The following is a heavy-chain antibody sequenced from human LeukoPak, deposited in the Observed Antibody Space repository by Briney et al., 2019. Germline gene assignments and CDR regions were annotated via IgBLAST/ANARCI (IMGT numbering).Heavy chain of an antibody. D-gene: IGHD1-26*01. CDR1: GFTFSSYS. CDR2: ISSCSSYI. V-gene: IGHV3-21*01. CDR3: ARESSSGSYSGFQH. Sequence: GGSLRLSCAASGFTFSSYSMNWVRQAPGKGLEWVSSISSCSSYIYYADSVKGRFTISRDNAKNSLYLQMNSLRAEDTAVYYCARESSSGSYSGFQHWGQGTLVTVSS. J-gene: IGHJ1*01.